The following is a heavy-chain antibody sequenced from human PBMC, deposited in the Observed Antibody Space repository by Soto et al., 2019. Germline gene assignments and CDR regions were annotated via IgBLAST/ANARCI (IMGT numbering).Heavy chain of an antibody. J-gene: IGHJ6*03. D-gene: IGHD2-21*02. Sequence: PGESLKISCKASGYNFSNYWIGWVRQMPGKGLEWMGIIYPADSDTRYNPSLKSRVTISVDTSKNQFSLKLSSVTAADTAVYYCARVAVTAPAYYYYYMDVWGKGTTVTVSS. CDR2: IYPADSDT. CDR3: ARVAVTAPAYYYYYMDV. V-gene: IGHV5-51*01. CDR1: GYNFSNYW.